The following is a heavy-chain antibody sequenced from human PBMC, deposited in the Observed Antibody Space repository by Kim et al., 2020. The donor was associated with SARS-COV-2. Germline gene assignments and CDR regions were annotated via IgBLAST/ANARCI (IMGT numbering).Heavy chain of an antibody. V-gene: IGHV3-21*01. CDR3: ARDGQPVTMITFGGVIVQIDY. J-gene: IGHJ4*02. CDR2: ISSSSSYI. CDR1: GFTFSSYS. D-gene: IGHD3-16*02. Sequence: GGSLRLSCAASGFTFSSYSMNWVRQAPGKGLEWVSSISSSSSYIYYADSVKGRFTISRDNAKNSLYLQMNSLRAEDTAVYYCARDGQPVTMITFGGVIVQIDYWGQGTLVTVSS.